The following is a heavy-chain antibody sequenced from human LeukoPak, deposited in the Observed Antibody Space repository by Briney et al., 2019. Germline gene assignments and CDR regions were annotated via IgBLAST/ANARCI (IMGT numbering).Heavy chain of an antibody. J-gene: IGHJ4*02. Sequence: PSETLSLTCTVSGGSISSSSYYWGWIRQPPGKGLEWIGSIYYSGSTYYNPSLKSRLTISVDTSKNQFSLKLSSVTAADTAVYYCTRCWGYYSDTSVYRPTAIEDWGQGTLVTVSS. CDR1: GGSISSSSYY. CDR3: TRCWGYYSDTSVYRPTAIED. D-gene: IGHD3-22*01. V-gene: IGHV4-39*01. CDR2: IYYSGST.